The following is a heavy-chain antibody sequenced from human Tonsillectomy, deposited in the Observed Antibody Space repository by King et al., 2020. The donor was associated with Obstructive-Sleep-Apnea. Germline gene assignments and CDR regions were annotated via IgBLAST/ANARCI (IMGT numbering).Heavy chain of an antibody. Sequence: VQLVESGGGLVQPGGSRGFSCAASGFTFIANWMSWFGQAPGKGLEGVANINQDGSQNDNVDFVKGRFTVSRDNSKNSLYLQMNSLRAEDTAVYYCARDFSGGSSGSYEWLVVWGQGTLVTVSS. D-gene: IGHD1-26*01. V-gene: IGHV3-7*03. CDR2: INQDGSQN. CDR1: GFTFIANW. CDR3: ARDFSGGSSGSYEWLVV. J-gene: IGHJ4*02.